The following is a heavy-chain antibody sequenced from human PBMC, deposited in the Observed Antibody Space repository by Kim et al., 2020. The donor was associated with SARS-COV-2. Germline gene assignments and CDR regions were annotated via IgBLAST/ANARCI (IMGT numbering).Heavy chain of an antibody. CDR2: IIPIFGTA. J-gene: IGHJ6*02. CDR1: GGTFSSYA. V-gene: IGHV1-69*13. CDR3: ARDRVSGIVATIWRLLNYYYYGMDV. D-gene: IGHD5-12*01. Sequence: SVKVSCKASGGTFSSYAISWVRQAPGQGLEWMGGIIPIFGTANYAQKFQGRVTITADESTSTAYMELSSLRSEDTAVYYCARDRVSGIVATIWRLLNYYYYGMDVWGQGTTVTVSS.